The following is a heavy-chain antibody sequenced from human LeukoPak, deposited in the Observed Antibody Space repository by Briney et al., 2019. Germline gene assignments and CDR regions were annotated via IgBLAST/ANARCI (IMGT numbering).Heavy chain of an antibody. V-gene: IGHV3-15*01. CDR3: TSVGYSDYVAAF. D-gene: IGHD5-12*01. CDR2: IKSKTDGGTA. Sequence: ETLSLTCTVSGGSISSYYWSWVRQAPGKGLEWVGRIKSKTDGGTADYAAPVKGRFTISRDDSKNTLFLHMNSLKTEDTAVYYCTSVGYSDYVAAFWGQGTLVTVSS. J-gene: IGHJ4*02. CDR1: GGSISSYY.